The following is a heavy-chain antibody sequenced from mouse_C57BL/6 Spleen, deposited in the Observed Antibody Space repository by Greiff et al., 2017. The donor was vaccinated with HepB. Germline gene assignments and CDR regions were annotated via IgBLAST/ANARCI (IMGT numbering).Heavy chain of an antibody. CDR3: TRYRTGKDY. D-gene: IGHD4-1*01. J-gene: IGHJ2*01. CDR1: GYTFTDYE. CDR2: IDPETGGT. Sequence: QVHVKQSGAELVRPGASVTLSCKASGYTFTDYEMHWVKQTPVHGLEWIGAIDPETGGTAYNQKFKGKAILTADKSSSTAYMELRSLTSEDSAVYYCTRYRTGKDYWGQGTTLTVSS. V-gene: IGHV1-15*01.